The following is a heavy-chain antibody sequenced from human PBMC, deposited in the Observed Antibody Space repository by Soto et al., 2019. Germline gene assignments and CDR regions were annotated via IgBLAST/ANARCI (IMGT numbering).Heavy chain of an antibody. CDR3: ARQNEDYYGSAVGY. V-gene: IGHV4-59*08. D-gene: IGHD3-10*01. CDR1: GASISSYY. Sequence: PSETLSLTCTVSGASISSYYWSWIRQSPGKGLGWIGIIYYSGRTNYNPSLRSRVTISLDTSKNQFSLKLSSVTAADTAVYFCARQNEDYYGSAVGYWGQGTLVTVSS. J-gene: IGHJ4*02. CDR2: IYYSGRT.